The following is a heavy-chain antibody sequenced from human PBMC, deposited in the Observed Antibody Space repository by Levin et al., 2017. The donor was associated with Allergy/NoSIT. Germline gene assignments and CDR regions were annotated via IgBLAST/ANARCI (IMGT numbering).Heavy chain of an antibody. V-gene: IGHV3-49*03. J-gene: IGHJ6*02. CDR3: ARDFTSGWLDNQHDGMDV. CDR1: GFTFSDYT. Sequence: GGSLRLSCLGSGFTFSDYTVSWFRQAPGKGLEWVGFIRSKAYGETTEHAASVTGRFTFSRDDSENTAYLHMNSLKVEDTALYYCARDFTSGWLDNQHDGMDVWGQGTKVTVSS. CDR2: IRSKAYGETT. D-gene: IGHD6-19*01.